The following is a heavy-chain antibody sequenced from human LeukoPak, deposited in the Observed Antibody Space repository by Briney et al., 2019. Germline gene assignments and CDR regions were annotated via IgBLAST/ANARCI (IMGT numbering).Heavy chain of an antibody. J-gene: IGHJ4*02. Sequence: PGGSLRLSCAASGFTFSSYGMHWVRQAPGKGLEWVAFIRYDGSNKYYADSVKGRFTISRDNSKNTLYLQMNSLRAEDTAVYYCARVGIAVAGLHFDYWGQGTLVTVSS. D-gene: IGHD6-19*01. CDR1: GFTFSSYG. CDR3: ARVGIAVAGLHFDY. V-gene: IGHV3-30*02. CDR2: IRYDGSNK.